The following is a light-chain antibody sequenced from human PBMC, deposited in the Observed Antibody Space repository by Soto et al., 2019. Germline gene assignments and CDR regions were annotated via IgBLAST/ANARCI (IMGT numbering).Light chain of an antibody. J-gene: IGKJ1*01. CDR1: QSVDNNF. V-gene: IGKV3-20*01. CDR2: DAS. CDR3: HQYGTSAQT. Sequence: EIVLTQSPDTLSLSPGERATLSCRASQSVDNNFLDWYQQKPGQAPTLLIDDASSRASGLPDRFSGSGSETDFTLPVSRLELEDFAVYFCHQYGTSAQTFGQGTKVEI.